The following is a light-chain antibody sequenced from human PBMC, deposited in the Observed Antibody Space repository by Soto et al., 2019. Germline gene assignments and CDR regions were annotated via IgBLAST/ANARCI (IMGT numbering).Light chain of an antibody. CDR1: QSVSSSY. V-gene: IGKV3-20*01. Sequence: EVVLTQSPGTLSLSPGERATLSCRASQSVSSSYLAWYRQKPGQAPRLLIYGASSRATGIPDRFSGSGSGTDFTVTISRLEPEDFALYYWQQYGSSPLTCGGGTKVEI. CDR3: QQYGSSPLT. J-gene: IGKJ4*01. CDR2: GAS.